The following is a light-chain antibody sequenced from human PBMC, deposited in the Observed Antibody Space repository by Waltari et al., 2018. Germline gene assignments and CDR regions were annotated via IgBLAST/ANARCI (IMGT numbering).Light chain of an antibody. Sequence: DIVMTQSPDSLAVSLGERATIHCKSSQSVLYSSNNKNYLAWYQQKPGQPPKLLSSWASTRESGVPDRFSGSGSGTDFTLTISSLQAEDVAVYYCQEYYSTPLTFGQGTKLEIK. J-gene: IGKJ2*01. CDR1: QSVLYSSNNKNY. CDR3: QEYYSTPLT. CDR2: WAS. V-gene: IGKV4-1*01.